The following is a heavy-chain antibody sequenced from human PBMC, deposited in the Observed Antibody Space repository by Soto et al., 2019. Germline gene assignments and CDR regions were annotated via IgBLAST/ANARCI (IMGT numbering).Heavy chain of an antibody. CDR1: GFTFSSYS. CDR2: ISSSSSYI. CDR3: AGPTTDQPPHYYGMDV. J-gene: IGHJ6*02. D-gene: IGHD4-4*01. V-gene: IGHV3-21*01. Sequence: PGGSLRLSCAASGFTFSSYSMNWVRQAPGKGLEWVSSISSSSSYIYYADSVKGRFTISRDNAKNSLYLQMNSLRAEDTAVYYCAGPTTDQPPHYYGMDVWGQGTTVTVS.